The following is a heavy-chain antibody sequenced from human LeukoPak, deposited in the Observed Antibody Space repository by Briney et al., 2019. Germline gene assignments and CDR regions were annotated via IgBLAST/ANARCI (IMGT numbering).Heavy chain of an antibody. D-gene: IGHD3-22*01. V-gene: IGHV4-31*11. CDR2: IYYSGST. CDR1: GGSFSGYY. CDR3: ARVAVVLGYYDSSGQYYFDY. Sequence: SETLSLTCAVYGGSFSGYYWSWIRQHPGKGLEWIGYIYYSGSTYYNPSLKSRVTISVDTSKNQFSLKLSSVTAADTAVYYCARVAVVLGYYDSSGQYYFDYWGQGTLVTVSS. J-gene: IGHJ4*02.